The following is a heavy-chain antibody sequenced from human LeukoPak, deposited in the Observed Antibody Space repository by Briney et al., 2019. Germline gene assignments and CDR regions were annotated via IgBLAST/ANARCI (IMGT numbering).Heavy chain of an antibody. CDR1: GITFNSYT. D-gene: IGHD1-1*01. CDR2: ISSSSSYI. Sequence: GGSLRLSCAASGITFNSYTMNWVRQAPGKGLEWVSSISSSSSYIYYAASVKGRVTISRDNAKNSLYLQMNRLRAEDTAVYYCARGRQLERLAFGKEGSAFDYWGQGTLVTVSS. V-gene: IGHV3-21*01. J-gene: IGHJ4*02. CDR3: ARGRQLERLAFGKEGSAFDY.